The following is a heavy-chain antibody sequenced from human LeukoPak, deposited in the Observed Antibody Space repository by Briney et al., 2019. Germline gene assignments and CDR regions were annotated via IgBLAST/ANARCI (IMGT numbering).Heavy chain of an antibody. J-gene: IGHJ5*02. CDR1: GLTFSSYW. CDR3: ARDKLGGWFDP. CDR2: VKYDGSET. Sequence: GGSLRLSCAASGLTFSSYWMTWVRQAPGKGLEWVATVKYDGSETYYVDSVRGRFSISRDNAKNSLYLQMNSLRAEDTAVYYCARDKLGGWFDPWGQGTLVTVSS. V-gene: IGHV3-7*01. D-gene: IGHD1-26*01.